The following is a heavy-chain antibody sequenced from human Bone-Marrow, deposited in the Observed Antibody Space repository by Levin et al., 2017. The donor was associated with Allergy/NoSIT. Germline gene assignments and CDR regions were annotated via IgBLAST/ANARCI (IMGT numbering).Heavy chain of an antibody. Sequence: GGSLRLSCVASGFTFRSSAMTWVRQAPGQGLEWVSVISGGSGSRYYEDSVKGRFTISRDNSKNTVYLQMDSLRVEDTALYYCAKDRYGDPGGGFDYWGQGSLVTVSS. J-gene: IGHJ4*02. CDR1: GFTFRSSA. D-gene: IGHD2-21*02. CDR3: AKDRYGDPGGGFDY. V-gene: IGHV3-23*01. CDR2: ISGGSGSR.